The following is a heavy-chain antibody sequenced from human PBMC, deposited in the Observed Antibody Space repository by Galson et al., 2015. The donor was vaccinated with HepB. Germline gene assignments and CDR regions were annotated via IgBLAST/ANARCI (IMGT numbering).Heavy chain of an antibody. CDR3: ARGPRVAGLYFDF. Sequence: ETLSLTCSVSGGSTKSSSYYWGWVRQPPGKALEWIGCISSGGNTFYNPSLKSRVTISVDTSKSQFSLRLTSLSVADTSVYFCARGPRVAGLYFDFWGQGVLVRVSS. CDR1: GGSTKSSSYY. D-gene: IGHD6-19*01. CDR2: ISSGGNT. V-gene: IGHV4-39*01. J-gene: IGHJ4*02.